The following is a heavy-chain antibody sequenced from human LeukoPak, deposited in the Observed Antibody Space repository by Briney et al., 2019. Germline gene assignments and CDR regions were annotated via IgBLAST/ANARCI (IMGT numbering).Heavy chain of an antibody. V-gene: IGHV1-69*05. CDR2: IIPIFGTA. J-gene: IGHJ4*02. CDR3: ARGQLQLWGAYYYDSSGYFDY. D-gene: IGHD3-22*01. CDR1: GGTFSSYA. Sequence: ASVKVSCKASGGTFSSYAISWVRQAPGQGLEWMGRIIPIFGTANYALKFQGRVTITTDESTSTAYMELSSLRSEDTAVYYCARGQLQLWGAYYYDSSGYFDYWGQGTLVTVSS.